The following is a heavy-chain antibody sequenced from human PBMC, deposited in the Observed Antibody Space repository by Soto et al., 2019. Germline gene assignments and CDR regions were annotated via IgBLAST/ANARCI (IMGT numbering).Heavy chain of an antibody. Sequence: PSETLSLTCIVSGGSVSSSNWWSWVRQPPGKGLEWIGEIYHSGSTTYNPSLKSRATISVDKSKNQFSLRLKSVTAADTAVYYCASVGSDYDNSGYYLPWGPGTLVTVSS. D-gene: IGHD3-22*01. CDR1: GGSVSSSNW. V-gene: IGHV4-4*02. CDR3: ASVGSDYDNSGYYLP. CDR2: IYHSGST. J-gene: IGHJ5*02.